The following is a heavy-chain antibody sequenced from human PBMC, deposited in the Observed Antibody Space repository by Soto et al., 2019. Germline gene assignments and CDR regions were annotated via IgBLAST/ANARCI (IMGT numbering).Heavy chain of an antibody. J-gene: IGHJ5*02. D-gene: IGHD6-13*01. V-gene: IGHV4-34*01. CDR1: GGSFSGYY. Sequence: SETLSLTCAVYGGSFSGYYWSWIRQPPGKGLEWIGEINHSGSTNYNPSLKSRVTISVDTSKNQFSLKLSSVTAADTAVYYCAREIGYSSSWNWFDPWGQGTLVTVSS. CDR2: INHSGST. CDR3: AREIGYSSSWNWFDP.